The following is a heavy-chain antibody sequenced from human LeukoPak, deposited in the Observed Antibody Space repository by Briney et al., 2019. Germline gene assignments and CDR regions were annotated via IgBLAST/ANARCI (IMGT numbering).Heavy chain of an antibody. V-gene: IGHV4-34*01. D-gene: IGHD6-25*01. Sequence: SETLSLTCAVYGGSFSGYYWSWIRQPPGKGLEWIGEINHSGSTNYNPSLKSRVTISVDTSKNQSSLKLSSVTAADTAVYYCARLRGDSGGRNFDYWGQGTLVTVSS. J-gene: IGHJ4*02. CDR2: INHSGST. CDR3: ARLRGDSGGRNFDY. CDR1: GGSFSGYY.